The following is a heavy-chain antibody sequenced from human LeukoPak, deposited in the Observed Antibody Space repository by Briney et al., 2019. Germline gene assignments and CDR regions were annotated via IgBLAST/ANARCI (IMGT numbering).Heavy chain of an antibody. CDR3: VGAVAGTNYYYGMDV. J-gene: IGHJ6*02. V-gene: IGHV3-23*01. Sequence: PGGSLRLSCAASGFTFSSYAMSWVRQAPGKGLEWVSVISGSGGSTYYADSVKGRFTISRDNSKNTLYLQMNSLRAEDTAVYYCVGAVAGTNYYYGMDVWGQGTTVTVSS. CDR2: ISGSGGST. D-gene: IGHD6-19*01. CDR1: GFTFSSYA.